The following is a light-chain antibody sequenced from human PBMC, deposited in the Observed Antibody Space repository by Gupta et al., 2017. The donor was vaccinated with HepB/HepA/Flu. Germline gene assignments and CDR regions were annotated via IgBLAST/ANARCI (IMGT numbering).Light chain of an antibody. J-gene: IGLJ2*01. Sequence: QSALTQPASVSGSPGQSITISCTGTSSDVGGYNYVSWYQQHPGKAPKLMIYDVSNRPSGVSKRFSGYKSGTNASLHITGLQAEEEADDYCSYSKSSSTRVVFGGGTKLTVL. CDR3: SYSKSSSTRVV. V-gene: IGLV2-14*03. CDR1: SSDVGGYNY. CDR2: DVS.